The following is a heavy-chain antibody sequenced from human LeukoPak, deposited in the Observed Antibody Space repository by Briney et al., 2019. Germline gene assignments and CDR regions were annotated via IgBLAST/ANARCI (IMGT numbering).Heavy chain of an antibody. CDR3: TRRGFDL. CDR2: IYPRASDT. J-gene: IGHJ4*02. V-gene: IGHV5-51*01. CDR1: GSNFPNYW. Sequence: GESLQISFKGSGSNFPNYWIGWGRQLPGKGLEWMGIIYPRASDTRYSPSFQGHVVISVDKSINTAYLQLSSLKVSGSAMYFCTRRGFDLWGQGTQVTVSS.